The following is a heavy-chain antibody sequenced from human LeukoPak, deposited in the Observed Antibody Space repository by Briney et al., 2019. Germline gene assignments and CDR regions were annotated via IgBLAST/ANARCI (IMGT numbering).Heavy chain of an antibody. CDR1: GYTFTSYG. Sequence: ASVKVSCKASGYTFTSYGISWVRQAAGQGLEWMGWISAYNGNTNYAQKLQGRVTMTTDTSTSTAYMALRSLRSDDTAVSYCARDPRPRTMIVASDAFDIWGQGTMVTVSS. D-gene: IGHD3-22*01. CDR3: ARDPRPRTMIVASDAFDI. J-gene: IGHJ3*02. CDR2: ISAYNGNT. V-gene: IGHV1-18*01.